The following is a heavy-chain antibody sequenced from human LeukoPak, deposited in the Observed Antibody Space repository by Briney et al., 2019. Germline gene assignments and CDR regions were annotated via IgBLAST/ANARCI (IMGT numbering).Heavy chain of an antibody. V-gene: IGHV4-61*02. CDR3: ARAPWYYYDSSGYYGSFFDY. D-gene: IGHD3-22*01. CDR1: GGSISSGSYY. Sequence: SETLSLTCTVSGGSISSGSYYWSWIRQPAGKGLEWIGRIYTSGSTNYSPSLKSRVTISVDTSKNQFSLKLSSVTAADTAVYYCARAPWYYYDSSGYYGSFFDYWGQGTLVTVSS. J-gene: IGHJ4*02. CDR2: IYTSGST.